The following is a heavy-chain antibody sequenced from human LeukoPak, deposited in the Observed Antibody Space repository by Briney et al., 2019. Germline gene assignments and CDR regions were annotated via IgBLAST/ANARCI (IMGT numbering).Heavy chain of an antibody. J-gene: IGHJ6*02. CDR3: ARPTNSYSYGPPTVYGMDV. CDR2: IIPIFGTA. D-gene: IGHD5-18*01. V-gene: IGHV1-69*13. Sequence: SVKVSCKASGGTFSSYAISWVRQAPGQGLEWMGGIIPIFGTANYAQKFQGRVTITADESTSTAYMELSSLRSEDTAVYYCARPTNSYSYGPPTVYGMDVWGQGTTVTVSS. CDR1: GGTFSSYA.